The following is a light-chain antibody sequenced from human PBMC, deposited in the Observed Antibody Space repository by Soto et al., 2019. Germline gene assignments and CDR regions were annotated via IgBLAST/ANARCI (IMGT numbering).Light chain of an antibody. CDR3: QAWDSSTAV. CDR1: KLGDKY. V-gene: IGLV3-1*01. Sequence: ELTQPPSVSVSPGQTASITCSGDKLGDKYACWYQQKPGQSPVLVIYQDSKRPSGIPERFSGSNSGNTATLTISGTQAMDEADYYCQAWDSSTAVFGGGTKLTVL. CDR2: QDS. J-gene: IGLJ2*01.